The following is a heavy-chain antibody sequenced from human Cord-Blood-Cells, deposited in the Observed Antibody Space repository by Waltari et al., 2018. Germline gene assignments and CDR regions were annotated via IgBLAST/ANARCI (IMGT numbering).Heavy chain of an antibody. Sequence: QVQLVQSAAEVKKPGASVKVSCKASGYTFTSYGIRGVLQAPGQGLEWMGWISAYNGNTNYAQKLQGRVTMTTDTSTSTAYMELRSLRSDDTAVYYCARGTYDFWSGYSSLGYYFDYWGQGTLVTVSS. CDR1: GYTFTSYG. J-gene: IGHJ4*02. V-gene: IGHV1-18*01. CDR3: ARGTYDFWSGYSSLGYYFDY. CDR2: ISAYNGNT. D-gene: IGHD3-3*01.